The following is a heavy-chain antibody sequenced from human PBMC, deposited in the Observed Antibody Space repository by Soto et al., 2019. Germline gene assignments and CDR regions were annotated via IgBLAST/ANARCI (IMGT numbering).Heavy chain of an antibody. V-gene: IGHV5-51*01. Sequence: GESLKISCKGSGYSFTSYWIGWVRQMPGKGLEWMGIIYPGDSDTRYSPSFQGQVTISADKSISTAYLQWSSLKASDTAMYYCARLGTAYCGGDCYSGWFDPWGQGTLVTVSS. D-gene: IGHD2-21*02. J-gene: IGHJ5*02. CDR3: ARLGTAYCGGDCYSGWFDP. CDR1: GYSFTSYW. CDR2: IYPGDSDT.